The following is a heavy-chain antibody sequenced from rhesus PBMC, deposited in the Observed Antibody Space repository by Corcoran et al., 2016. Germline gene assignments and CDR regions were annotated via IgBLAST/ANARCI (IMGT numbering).Heavy chain of an antibody. Sequence: QLQLQESGPGLVKPSETLSVTCAVSGGSISSNYWSWIRQPPGKGLEGNGRIYGSGSSPNYNPSLKSRVTLAVDTSKNQLSLKLSSVTAADTAVYYCARHGSYSGSYYYQNSGFDYWGQGVLVTVSS. CDR2: IYGSGSSP. V-gene: IGHV4-169*01. CDR1: GGSISSNY. CDR3: ARHGSYSGSYYYQNSGFDY. J-gene: IGHJ4*01. D-gene: IGHD3-16*01.